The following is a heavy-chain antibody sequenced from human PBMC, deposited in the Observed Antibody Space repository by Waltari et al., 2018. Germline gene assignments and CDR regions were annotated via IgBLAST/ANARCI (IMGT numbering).Heavy chain of an antibody. D-gene: IGHD3-3*01. Sequence: EVQLLESGGGLVQPGGSLRLSCAASGFTFSSYAMSWVRQAPGKGLEWVSAISGSGGSKYYADSVKGRFTISRDNSKNTLYLQMNSLRAEDTAVYYCAKPFGGITIFGVVIVRDYWGQGTLVTVSS. V-gene: IGHV3-23*01. CDR1: GFTFSSYA. J-gene: IGHJ4*02. CDR2: ISGSGGSK. CDR3: AKPFGGITIFGVVIVRDY.